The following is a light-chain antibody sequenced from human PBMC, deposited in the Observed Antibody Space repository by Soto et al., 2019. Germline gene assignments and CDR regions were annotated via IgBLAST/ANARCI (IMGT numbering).Light chain of an antibody. CDR2: DVT. V-gene: IGLV2-14*03. Sequence: QSVLTQPASVSGSPGQSITISCTGTSSDVGGYDHVSWYQHHPGKAPKLMIYDVTNRPSGVSNRFSGSKSGNTASLTISGLQPEDEADYYCSSYTSRTTLVFGGGTKVTVL. CDR3: SSYTSRTTLV. J-gene: IGLJ2*01. CDR1: SSDVGGYDH.